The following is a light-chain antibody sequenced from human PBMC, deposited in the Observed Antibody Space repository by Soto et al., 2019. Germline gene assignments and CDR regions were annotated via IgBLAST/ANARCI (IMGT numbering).Light chain of an antibody. J-gene: IGLJ1*01. V-gene: IGLV2-8*01. CDR3: SSYAGSNNYV. CDR2: EVN. CDR1: SSDVGGYNY. Sequence: QSVLTQPPSASGSPGQSVTISCTGTSSDVGGYNYVSWYQQHPGKAPKLIIYEVNKRPSGVPDRFSGSKSGNTASLTVSGLQAEDEADYYCSSYAGSNNYVFGTGTKVPVL.